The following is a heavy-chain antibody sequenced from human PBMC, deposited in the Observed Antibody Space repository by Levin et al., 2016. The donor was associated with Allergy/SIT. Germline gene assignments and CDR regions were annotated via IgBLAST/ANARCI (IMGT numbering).Heavy chain of an antibody. CDR2: IDPSDSYT. CDR3: ARRWGSGSDSEY. D-gene: IGHD3-10*01. V-gene: IGHV5-10-1*01. CDR1: GYSFTTYW. Sequence: KVSCKGSGYSFTTYWISWVRQMPGKGLEWMGRIDPSDSYTNYSPSFQGHVTISVDKSISTAYLEWSSLKASDTAMYYCARRWGSGSDSEYWGQGTLVTVSS. J-gene: IGHJ4*02.